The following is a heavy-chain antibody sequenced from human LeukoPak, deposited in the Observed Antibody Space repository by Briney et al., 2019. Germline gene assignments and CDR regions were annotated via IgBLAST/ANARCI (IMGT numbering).Heavy chain of an antibody. J-gene: IGHJ6*02. CDR3: ARDPGRQYSSIADV. CDR2: IKEDGSKK. CDR1: GFTFSSYS. Sequence: GGSLRLSCAASGFTFSSYSMNWVRQAPGKGLEWLANIKEDGSKKYYVDSVKGRSTISRDNAKNSLYLQMDSLRAEDTAVYYCARDPGRQYSSIADVWGQGTTVTVSS. V-gene: IGHV3-7*03. D-gene: IGHD6-19*01.